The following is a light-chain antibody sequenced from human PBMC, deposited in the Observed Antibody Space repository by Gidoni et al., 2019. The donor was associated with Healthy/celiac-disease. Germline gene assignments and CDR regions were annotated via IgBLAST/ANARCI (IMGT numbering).Light chain of an antibody. Sequence: DIQMTQSPSSLSASVGDRVTITCRASHGIRTDLGWYQQKPGKAPKRLIYAASSLQSGVPSRFSGSGSGTEFTLTINSRQPEEFATYYCLQQNSHPWTFGQGTKVEIK. CDR1: HGIRTD. V-gene: IGKV1-17*01. J-gene: IGKJ1*01. CDR2: AAS. CDR3: LQQNSHPWT.